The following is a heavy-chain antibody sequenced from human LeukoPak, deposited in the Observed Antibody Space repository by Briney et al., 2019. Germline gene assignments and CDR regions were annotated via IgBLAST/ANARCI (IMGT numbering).Heavy chain of an antibody. V-gene: IGHV4-4*07. CDR2: IYTSGST. J-gene: IGHJ6*03. Sequence: SETLSLTCTVSGGSISSYYWSWIRQPAGKGLEWIGRIYTSGSTNYNPSLKSRVTMSVDTSKNQFSLKLSSVTAADTAVYYCARAPPPIVGATPYYMDVWGKGTTVTVSS. CDR1: GGSISSYY. D-gene: IGHD1-26*01. CDR3: ARAPPPIVGATPYYMDV.